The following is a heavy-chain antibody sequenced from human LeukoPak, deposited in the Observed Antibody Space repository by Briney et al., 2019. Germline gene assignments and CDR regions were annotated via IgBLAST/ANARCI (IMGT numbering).Heavy chain of an antibody. CDR2: IYPSDSDT. J-gene: IGHJ4*02. V-gene: IGHV5-51*01. D-gene: IGHD5-18*01. CDR1: GYTLTNHW. CDR3: ARQGRAGGYTYGYFDY. Sequence: GESLKISCKVSGYTLTNHWIGWVRQVPGKGPEWMGLIYPSDSDTRYSPSFQGQVTISADKSITTAYLQWSSLKASDTAMYYCARQGRAGGYTYGYFDYWGQGTLVTVSS.